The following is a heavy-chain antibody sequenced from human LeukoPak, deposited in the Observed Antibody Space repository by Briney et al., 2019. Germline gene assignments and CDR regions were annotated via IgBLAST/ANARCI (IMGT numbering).Heavy chain of an antibody. CDR2: INPNSGGT. V-gene: IGHV1-2*02. CDR1: GYTFTNYG. D-gene: IGHD5-18*01. CDR3: ARVMKDTAMADDY. J-gene: IGHJ4*02. Sequence: ASVKVSCKASGYTFTNYGISWVRQAPGQGLEWMGWINPNSGGTNYAQKFQGRVTMTRDTSISTAYMELSRLRSDDTAVYYCARVMKDTAMADDYWGQGTLVTVSS.